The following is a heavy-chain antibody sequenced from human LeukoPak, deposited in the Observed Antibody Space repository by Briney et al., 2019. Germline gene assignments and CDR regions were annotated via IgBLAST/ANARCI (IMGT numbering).Heavy chain of an antibody. CDR3: ARDYSGSGSYSAYDI. CDR1: GFTFSSYA. J-gene: IGHJ3*02. D-gene: IGHD3-10*01. V-gene: IGHV3-53*01. CDR2: IYSVGLT. Sequence: GGSLRLSCAASGFTFSSYAMSWVRQAPGKGLEWVSVIYSVGLTYYADSVKGRFTISRDNSRNTLYLQMNSLRAEDTAVYYCARDYSGSGSYSAYDIWGQGTVVTVSS.